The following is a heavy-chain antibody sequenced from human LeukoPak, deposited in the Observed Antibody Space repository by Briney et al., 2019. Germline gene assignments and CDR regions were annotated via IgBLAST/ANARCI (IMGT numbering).Heavy chain of an antibody. V-gene: IGHV4-59*12. J-gene: IGHJ4*02. CDR3: ARGRNYYGSGSYIDY. D-gene: IGHD3-10*01. CDR2: ISYSGST. CDR1: GGSISSYY. Sequence: SETLSLTCTVSGGSISSYYWSWIRQPPGKGLEWVGYISYSGSTNYNPSLKSRVTISVDTSKNQFSLKLSSVTAADTAVYYCARGRNYYGSGSYIDYWGQGTLVTVSS.